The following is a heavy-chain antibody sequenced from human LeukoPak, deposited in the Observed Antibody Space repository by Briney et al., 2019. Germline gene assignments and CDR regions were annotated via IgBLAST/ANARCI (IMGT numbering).Heavy chain of an antibody. J-gene: IGHJ3*01. V-gene: IGHV4-59*12. D-gene: IGHD3-16*01. CDR3: ARRFRTGGDLHHDAYDV. CDR2: VYYLGNP. Sequence: SETLSLTCSVSGGSISDYFGGWIRQPPGKGLEWIGHVYYLGNPTCRPSLKSRVSILVDTSKNQFSLELSSVTAADTAVYYCARRFRTGGDLHHDAYDVWGQGTVVTVSS. CDR1: GGSISDYF.